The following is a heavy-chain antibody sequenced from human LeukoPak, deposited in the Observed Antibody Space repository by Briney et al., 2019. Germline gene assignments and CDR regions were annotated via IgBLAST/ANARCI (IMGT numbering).Heavy chain of an antibody. Sequence: GGSLRLSCAASGFTFSSYAMSWVRQAPGKGLEWVSAISGSGDSTYYADSVKGRFTMSRDNSKNTLYLQMNSLRAEDTAVYYCAKANYDSRGYYFDYWGQGTLVTVSS. D-gene: IGHD3-22*01. V-gene: IGHV3-23*01. J-gene: IGHJ4*02. CDR1: GFTFSSYA. CDR2: ISGSGDST. CDR3: AKANYDSRGYYFDY.